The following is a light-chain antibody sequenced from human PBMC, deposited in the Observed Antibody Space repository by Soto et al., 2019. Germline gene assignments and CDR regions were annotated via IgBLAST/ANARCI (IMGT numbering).Light chain of an antibody. J-gene: IGKJ4*01. Sequence: DIQLTQSPSFLSASVGDRVTITCRASQGIGSYLAWYQQKPPKAPKLLIYAASTLQTGVPSRFSGSGSGTEFTLTISSLQPEDFATYYCQQINSYPALTFGGGTKVEIK. V-gene: IGKV1-9*01. CDR2: AAS. CDR1: QGIGSY. CDR3: QQINSYPALT.